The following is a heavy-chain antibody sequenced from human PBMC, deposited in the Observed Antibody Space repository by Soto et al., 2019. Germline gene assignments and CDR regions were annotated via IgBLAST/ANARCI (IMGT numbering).Heavy chain of an antibody. CDR3: AKDLSTYYDILTGPPPFDY. V-gene: IGHV3-23*01. CDR2: ISGSGGST. D-gene: IGHD3-9*01. Sequence: PGGSLRLSCAASGFTFSSYAMSWVRQAPGKGLEWVSAISGSGGSTYYADSVKGRFTISRDNSKNTLYLQMNSLRAEDTAVYYCAKDLSTYYDILTGPPPFDYWGQGTLVTVSS. CDR1: GFTFSSYA. J-gene: IGHJ4*02.